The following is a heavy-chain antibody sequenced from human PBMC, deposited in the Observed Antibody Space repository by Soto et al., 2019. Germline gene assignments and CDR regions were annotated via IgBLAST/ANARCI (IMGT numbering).Heavy chain of an antibody. CDR3: AKELQRGMDV. J-gene: IGHJ6*02. CDR1: GYTFSVYH. V-gene: IGHV1-2*02. D-gene: IGHD4-4*01. Sequence: QVHLVQSGAEVKQPGASVKVSCKASGYTFSVYHMHWVRQAPGQGLEWMGWVHPNSGGTNYAQSFEGRVTMTRDTSINPAYMELSRLTSDDTAVYYGAKELQRGMDVWGQGTTVTVSS. CDR2: VHPNSGGT.